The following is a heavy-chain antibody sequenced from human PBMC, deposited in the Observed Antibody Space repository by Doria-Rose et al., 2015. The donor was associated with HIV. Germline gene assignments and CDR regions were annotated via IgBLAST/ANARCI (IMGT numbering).Heavy chain of an antibody. CDR3: ARVLSGTYDY. Sequence: QVQLQESGPGLVKPSETLSLTSSVSGGSISHYYWSWIRQPPGKGLEYIGDIFYTGSTNYSPSLKSRVSISIDTSKNRFSLRLSSVTAADTAVYYCARVLSGTYDYWGQGTLVTVSS. CDR2: IFYTGST. D-gene: IGHD1-26*01. CDR1: GGSISHYY. J-gene: IGHJ4*02. V-gene: IGHV4-59*01.